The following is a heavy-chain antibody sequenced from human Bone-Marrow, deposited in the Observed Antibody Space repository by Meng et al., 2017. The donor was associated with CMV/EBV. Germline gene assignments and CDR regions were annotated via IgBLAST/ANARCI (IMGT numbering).Heavy chain of an antibody. V-gene: IGHV3-74*01. CDR1: GFTFRSYW. D-gene: IGHD3-22*01. CDR2: INSDGSST. Sequence: GFTFRSYWMDWVRRAPGKGLAWVSRINSDGSSTSYADSVKGRFTISRDNAKNTLYLQMNSLRAEDTAVYYCARAQPTYYYDSSGYTFDYWGQGTLVT. J-gene: IGHJ4*02. CDR3: ARAQPTYYYDSSGYTFDY.